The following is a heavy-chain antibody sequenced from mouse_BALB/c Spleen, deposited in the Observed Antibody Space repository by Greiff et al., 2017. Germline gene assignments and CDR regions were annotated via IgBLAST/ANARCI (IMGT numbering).Heavy chain of an antibody. J-gene: IGHJ2*01. CDR3: ARFGYGNYVDY. Sequence: VQLQQSGAELMKPGASVKISCKATGYTFSSYWIEWVKQRPGHGLEWIGEILPGSGSTNYNEKFKGKATFTADTSSNTAYMQLSSLTSEDSAVYYCARFGYGNYVDYWGQGTTLTVSS. CDR2: ILPGSGST. CDR1: GYTFSSYW. D-gene: IGHD2-10*02. V-gene: IGHV1-9*01.